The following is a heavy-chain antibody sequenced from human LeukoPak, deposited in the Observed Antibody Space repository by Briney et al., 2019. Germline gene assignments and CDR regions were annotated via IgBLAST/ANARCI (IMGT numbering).Heavy chain of an antibody. V-gene: IGHV3-30*04. CDR3: VRDSGQLFDY. J-gene: IGHJ4*02. Sequence: PGGSLRLSCAASGFTFSSYAMHWVRQAPGKGLEWVAVISYDGSNKYYADSVKGRFTISRDNSKNTLYLQMNSLRAEDTAVYYCVRDSGQLFDYWGQGTLVTVSS. CDR1: GFTFSSYA. D-gene: IGHD6-13*01. CDR2: ISYDGSNK.